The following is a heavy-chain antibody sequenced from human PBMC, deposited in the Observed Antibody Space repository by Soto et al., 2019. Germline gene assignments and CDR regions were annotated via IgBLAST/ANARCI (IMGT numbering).Heavy chain of an antibody. D-gene: IGHD3-22*01. J-gene: IGHJ4*02. CDR2: IYYSGST. V-gene: IGHV4-30-4*01. CDR3: AREGSGYYDSSGYYSR. Sequence: SETLSLTCTVSGGSISSGDYYWSWIRQPPGKGLEWIGYIYYSGSTYYNPSLKSRVTISVDTSKNQFSLKLSSVTAADTAVYYCAREGSGYYDSSGYYSRWGQGTLVTVSS. CDR1: GGSISSGDYY.